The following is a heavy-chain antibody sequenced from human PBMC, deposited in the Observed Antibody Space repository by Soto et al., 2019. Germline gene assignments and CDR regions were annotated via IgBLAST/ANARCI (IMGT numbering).Heavy chain of an antibody. CDR2: ISWDDDK. V-gene: IGHV2-5*02. CDR1: GFSLSSSGVG. D-gene: IGHD2-8*01. CDR3: AHSEEVLNGDKYYSYFSGMDV. J-gene: IGHJ6*02. Sequence: QITLKESGPALVKPTQTLTLTCTFSGFSLSSSGVGVGWIRQPPGKALEWLALISWDDDKRYSPSLETRLTPPXXXPXXQVAPTVPNTDPVDTATYYCAHSEEVLNGDKYYSYFSGMDVWGQGTAVTVSS.